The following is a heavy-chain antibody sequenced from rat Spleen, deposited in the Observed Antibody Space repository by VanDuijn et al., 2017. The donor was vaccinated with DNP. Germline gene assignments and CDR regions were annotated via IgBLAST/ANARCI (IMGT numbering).Heavy chain of an antibody. CDR1: GFTFSSYW. D-gene: IGHD1-3*01. CDR2: INTDGGST. V-gene: IGHV5-58*01. J-gene: IGHJ2*01. Sequence: EVQLVETGGGLVQPGRSLKLSCVASGFTFSSYWMYWIRQAPGKGLEWVASINTDGGSTYYPDSVKGRFTISRDNAKNTQYLQMDSLRSEDTATYYGTTGGSYPRYFDYWGQGVMVTVSS. CDR3: TTGGSYPRYFDY.